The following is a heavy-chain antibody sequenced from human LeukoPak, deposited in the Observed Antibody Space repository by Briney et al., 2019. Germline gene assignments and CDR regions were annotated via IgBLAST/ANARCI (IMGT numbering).Heavy chain of an antibody. CDR1: GGSISSNSYN. D-gene: IGHD3-9*01. Sequence: SETLSLTCTVSGGSISSNSYNWGWIRQPPGKDLEWIGSISDSGSTHYNPSRKSRVTLSIDTYKTHFSLKLSSVTAADTAVYYCARVLTGSRFDPWGQGTLVTVSS. CDR3: ARVLTGSRFDP. CDR2: ISDSGST. J-gene: IGHJ5*02. V-gene: IGHV4-39*02.